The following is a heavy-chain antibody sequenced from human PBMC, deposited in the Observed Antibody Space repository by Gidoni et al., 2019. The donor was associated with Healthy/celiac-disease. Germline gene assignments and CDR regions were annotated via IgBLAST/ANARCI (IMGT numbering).Heavy chain of an antibody. CDR2: ISYDGRNK. J-gene: IGHJ1*01. V-gene: IGHV3-30*18. Sequence: QVQLVASGGGVVMPGRSMRRSCAASGFTFRSYGMPLVRQAPGTGREWVAVISYDGRNKYYADSVKCRFTISRDNSKYTLYLQMNSLRAEDTAVYYCAKEARVRWQGYFQHWSQGTLVTVSS. CDR1: GFTFRSYG. D-gene: IGHD3-10*01. CDR3: AKEARVRWQGYFQH.